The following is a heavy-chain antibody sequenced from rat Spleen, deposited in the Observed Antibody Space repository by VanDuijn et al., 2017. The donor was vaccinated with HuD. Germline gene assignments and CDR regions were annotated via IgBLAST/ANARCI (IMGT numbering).Heavy chain of an antibody. CDR3: ARHGYNSYFDY. V-gene: IGHV5-22*01. D-gene: IGHD1-9*01. CDR1: GFTFSDYY. J-gene: IGHJ1*01. Sequence: EVQLVESDGGLVQPGRSLKLSCAASGFTFSDYYMAWVRQAPTKGLEWVASISYEGSGSYYGDSVKGRFTISRDNAKSSLYLQMDGLRSEDTATYFCARHGYNSYFDYWGPGTMVTVSS. CDR2: ISYEGSGS.